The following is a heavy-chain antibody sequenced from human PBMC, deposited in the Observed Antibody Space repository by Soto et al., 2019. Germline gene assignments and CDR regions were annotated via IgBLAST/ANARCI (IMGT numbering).Heavy chain of an antibody. CDR2: INPNSGTT. CDR1: GYTFTDYY. J-gene: IGHJ6*02. D-gene: IGHD3-10*01. Sequence: VQLVQSGAEVKKPGASVKVSCKASGYTFTDYYMQWVRQAPGQRLEWMGWINPNSGTTNDAQKFQGWVNMTRDTSITTVYMEVSRLRSDDTAVYYCARVPRGVYYGMDDWGQGTTVTVSS. CDR3: ARVPRGVYYGMDD. V-gene: IGHV1-2*04.